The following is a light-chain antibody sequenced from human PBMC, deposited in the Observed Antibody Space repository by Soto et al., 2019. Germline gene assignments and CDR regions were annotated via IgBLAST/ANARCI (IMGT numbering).Light chain of an antibody. CDR3: LLYFSPDRYT. CDR1: QSVTSSH. J-gene: IGKJ2*01. Sequence: EIVLTQTPGTLSLSPGERATLSCRASQSVTSSHLAWYQQKPGQAPRLLIYGASTRATGIPDRCSGSGSDTDFSLTIRRLDPEDFAMYYCLLYFSPDRYTFGPGNKVQIK. CDR2: GAS. V-gene: IGKV3-20*01.